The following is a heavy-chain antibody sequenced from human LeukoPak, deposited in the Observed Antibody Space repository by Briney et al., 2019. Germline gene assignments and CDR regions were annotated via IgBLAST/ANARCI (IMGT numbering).Heavy chain of an antibody. J-gene: IGHJ4*02. Sequence: PGGSLRLSCAASGFTFSNYALTWVRQAPGKGLEWVSAISGSATSTYYADSVKGRFTISRDNSKNTLFLQMNSLRAEDTALYYCANAAYCAGDCYTGFDTWGQGTLVTVSS. V-gene: IGHV3-23*01. CDR1: GFTFSNYA. D-gene: IGHD2-21*02. CDR2: ISGSATST. CDR3: ANAAYCAGDCYTGFDT.